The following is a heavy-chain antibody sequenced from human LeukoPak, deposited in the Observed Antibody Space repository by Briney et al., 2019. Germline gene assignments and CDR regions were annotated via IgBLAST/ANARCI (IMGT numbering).Heavy chain of an antibody. Sequence: PGGSLRLSCAASGFTFSSYWMSWVRQGPGKGLEWVANIKQDGSEKYYVDSVKGRFTISRDNAKNSLYLQMNSLRAEDTAVYYCARVYYYDSSGYSYYFDYWGQGTLVTVSS. CDR3: ARVYYYDSSGYSYYFDY. V-gene: IGHV3-7*04. D-gene: IGHD3-22*01. CDR2: IKQDGSEK. CDR1: GFTFSSYW. J-gene: IGHJ4*02.